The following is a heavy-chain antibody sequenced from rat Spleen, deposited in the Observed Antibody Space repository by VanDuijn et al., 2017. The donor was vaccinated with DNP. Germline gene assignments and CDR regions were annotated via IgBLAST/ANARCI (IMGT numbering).Heavy chain of an antibody. CDR2: MSSGGIT. J-gene: IGHJ2*01. CDR3: AISDYSDDTYYYGYFDY. V-gene: IGHV2-6*01. Sequence: QVQLKESGPGLVQPSQTLSLTCTVSGFSLTSYSVAWVRQPPGKGLEWIAAMSSGGITYYTSVLKSRLSISRDTSKSQVFLKMSSLQTEDTAMYFCAISDYSDDTYYYGYFDYWGQGVMVTVSS. CDR1: GFSLTSYS. D-gene: IGHD1-12*02.